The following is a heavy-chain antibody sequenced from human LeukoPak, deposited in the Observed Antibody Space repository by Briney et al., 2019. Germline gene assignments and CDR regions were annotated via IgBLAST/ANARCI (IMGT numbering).Heavy chain of an antibody. CDR2: SGSGGST. J-gene: IGHJ5*02. Sequence: SGSGGSTYYADSVKGRFTISRDNSKNTLYLQMNSLRAEDTAVYYCAKDFNGDQLYWFDPWGQGTLVTVSS. V-gene: IGHV3-23*01. D-gene: IGHD3-10*01. CDR3: AKDFNGDQLYWFDP.